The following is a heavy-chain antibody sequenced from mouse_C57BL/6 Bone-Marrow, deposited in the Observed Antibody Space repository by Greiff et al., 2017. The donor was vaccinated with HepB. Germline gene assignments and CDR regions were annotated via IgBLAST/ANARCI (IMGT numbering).Heavy chain of an antibody. V-gene: IGHV5-12*01. CDR2: ISNGGGST. CDR1: GFTFSDYY. J-gene: IGHJ4*01. D-gene: IGHD2-4*01. CDR3: ARRCVITNAMDY. Sequence: EVNVVESGGGLVQPGGSLKLSCAASGFTFSDYYMYWVRQTPEKRLEWVAYISNGGGSTYYPDTVKGRFTISRDNAKNTLYLQMSRLKSEDTAVYYYARRCVITNAMDYWGQGTSVTVSS.